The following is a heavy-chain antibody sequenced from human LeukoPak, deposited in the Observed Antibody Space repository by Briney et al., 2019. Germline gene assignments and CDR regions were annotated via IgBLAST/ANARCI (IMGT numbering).Heavy chain of an antibody. Sequence: GGSLRLSCAAAGFSFSTYSMNWVRQTPGKGLEWVSSISRTSSYIYYADSVKGRFTLSRDNAKNSLYLQMDSLRAEDTAVYYCARDGNDGFDYWGQGSLVTVSS. V-gene: IGHV3-21*04. CDR1: GFSFSTYS. CDR3: ARDGNDGFDY. D-gene: IGHD1-14*01. CDR2: ISRTSSYI. J-gene: IGHJ4*02.